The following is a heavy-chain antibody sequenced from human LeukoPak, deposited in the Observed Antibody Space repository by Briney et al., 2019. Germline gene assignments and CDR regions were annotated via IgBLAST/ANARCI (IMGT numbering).Heavy chain of an antibody. CDR2: ISANNGNT. Sequence: ASVKVSCKASGYTFSNYAITWVRQAPGQGLEWMGWISANNGNTNYAQNLQGRVTMTTDTSTNTAYMEPRSLRSDDTAVYYCGRGNSRYNWNDGGVDYWGQGTLVTVSS. CDR1: GYTFSNYA. V-gene: IGHV1-18*01. CDR3: GRGNSRYNWNDGGVDY. D-gene: IGHD1-1*01. J-gene: IGHJ4*02.